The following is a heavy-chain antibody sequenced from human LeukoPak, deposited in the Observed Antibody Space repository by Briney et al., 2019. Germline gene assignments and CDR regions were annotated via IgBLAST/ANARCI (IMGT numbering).Heavy chain of an antibody. CDR1: GYSISSGYY. Sequence: SETLSLTCTVSGYSISSGYYWGWIRQPPGKGLEWIGSIYHSGSTYYNPSLKSRVTMSVDTSNNQLSLKLSSVTAADTAVYYCARGAYNYGSGSYYFDYWGQGNLVIVSS. CDR2: IYHSGST. D-gene: IGHD3-10*01. J-gene: IGHJ4*02. CDR3: ARGAYNYGSGSYYFDY. V-gene: IGHV4-38-2*02.